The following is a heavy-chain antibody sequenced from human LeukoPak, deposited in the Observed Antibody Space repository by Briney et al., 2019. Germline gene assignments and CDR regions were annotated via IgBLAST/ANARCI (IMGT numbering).Heavy chain of an antibody. V-gene: IGHV4-59*08. CDR2: VYYSGSS. J-gene: IGHJ5*02. CDR1: GDSISHYY. Sequence: PSETLSLTCTVSGDSISHYYWSWIRQPPGKGLEWIGCVYYSGSSNYDPSLKSRVTISLDTSKNQFSLRLNSVTAADTAVYSCARSLTTGIDWFDPWGQGTLVTVSS. D-gene: IGHD4/OR15-4a*01. CDR3: ARSLTTGIDWFDP.